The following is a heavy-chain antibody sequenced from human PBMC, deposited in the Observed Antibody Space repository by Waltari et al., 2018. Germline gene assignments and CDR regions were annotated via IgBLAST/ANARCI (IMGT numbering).Heavy chain of an antibody. D-gene: IGHD5-12*01. CDR2: IKTKADGGTT. J-gene: IGHJ4*02. CDR1: GFTSRYAY. V-gene: IGHV3-15*01. CDR3: STEMATIRGPFDF. Sequence: EVQVVESGGGLVKPGGSLRLPCAASGFTSRYAYIHWVRPAPGKGLEWVGRIKTKADGGTTDYAAPVKGRFTISRDDSRNTLYLQINNLKTEDTAVYYCSTEMATIRGPFDFWGQGTLVTVSS.